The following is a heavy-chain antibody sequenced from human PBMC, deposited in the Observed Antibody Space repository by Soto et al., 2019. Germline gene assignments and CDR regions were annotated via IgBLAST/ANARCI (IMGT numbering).Heavy chain of an antibody. CDR2: IYYSGST. D-gene: IGHD2-21*02. CDR1: GGSIRSYY. Sequence: SETLSLTCTVSGGSIRSYYWSWIRQPPGKGLEWIGYIYYSGSTYYNPSLKSRVTISVDTSKNQFSLKLSSVTAADTAVYYCARGKGDGGVDYWGQGTLVTVSS. J-gene: IGHJ4*02. CDR3: ARGKGDGGVDY. V-gene: IGHV4-59*12.